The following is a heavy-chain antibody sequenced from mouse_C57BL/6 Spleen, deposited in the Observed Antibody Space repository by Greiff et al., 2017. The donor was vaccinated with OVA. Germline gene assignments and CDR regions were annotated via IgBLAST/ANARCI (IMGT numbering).Heavy chain of an antibody. CDR1: GYTFTDYY. D-gene: IGHD2-3*01. V-gene: IGHV1-26*01. CDR2: INPNNGGT. J-gene: IGHJ2*01. CDR3: ARSRDGYYEGYFDY. Sequence: EVQLQQSGPELVKPGASVKISCKASGYTFTDYYMNWVKQSHGKSLEWIGDINPNNGGTSYNQKFKGKATLTVDKSSSTAYMELRSLTSEDSAVYYCARSRDGYYEGYFDYWGQGTTLTVSS.